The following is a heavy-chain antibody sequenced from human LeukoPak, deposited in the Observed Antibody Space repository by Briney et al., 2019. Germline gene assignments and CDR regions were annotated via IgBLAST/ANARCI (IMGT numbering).Heavy chain of an antibody. D-gene: IGHD2-21*02. CDR1: GFTFSNHE. CDR3: VRARLIRLENFFDY. CDR2: TSRGGSDI. Sequence: GGSLRLSCATSGFTFSNHEMNWVRQAPGKGLEWVAYTSRGGSDISYADSVKGRFSISTDNANSSLYLQMNSLRAEDTAVYFCVRARLIRLENFFDYWGQGTLVTVSS. V-gene: IGHV3-48*03. J-gene: IGHJ4*02.